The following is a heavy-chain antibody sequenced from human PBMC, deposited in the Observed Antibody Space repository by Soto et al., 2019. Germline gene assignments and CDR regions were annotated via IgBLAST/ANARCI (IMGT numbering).Heavy chain of an antibody. Sequence: GGSLRLSCAASGFTFSSYSMNWVRQAPGKGLEWVSSISSSSSYIYYADSVKGRFTISRDNAKNSLYLQMNSLRAEDTAVYYCARGQDIVVVVAAIFAFDIWGQGTMVTVSS. CDR2: ISSSSSYI. CDR1: GFTFSSYS. CDR3: ARGQDIVVVVAAIFAFDI. J-gene: IGHJ3*02. V-gene: IGHV3-21*01. D-gene: IGHD2-15*01.